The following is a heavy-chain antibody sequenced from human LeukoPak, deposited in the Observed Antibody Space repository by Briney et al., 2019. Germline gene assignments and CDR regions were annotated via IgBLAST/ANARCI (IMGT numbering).Heavy chain of an antibody. V-gene: IGHV5-51*01. CDR3: ARVEGGTRVDY. CDR1: GYSFTSYW. D-gene: IGHD1-26*01. J-gene: IGHJ4*02. Sequence: GESLKISCQGSGYSFTSYWIGWVRQMPGKGLEWMGIIYAGDSDTRYSPSFQGQVTISADKSISTAYLEWSSLRASDTAMYYCARVEGGTRVDYWGQGTLVTVSS. CDR2: IYAGDSDT.